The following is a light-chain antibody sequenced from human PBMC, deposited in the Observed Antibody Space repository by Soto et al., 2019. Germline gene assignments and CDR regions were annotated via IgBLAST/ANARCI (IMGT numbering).Light chain of an antibody. Sequence: EIVMTQSPGTLSVSPGERASLSCRASQSVSSNLAWYQQKPGQAPRLLIYDASSRATGIPARLSGSGSGTDFTLTISSLQSEDFAVYYCQQYYHWPWTFGQGTKVDIK. CDR1: QSVSSN. J-gene: IGKJ1*01. CDR3: QQYYHWPWT. V-gene: IGKV3-15*01. CDR2: DAS.